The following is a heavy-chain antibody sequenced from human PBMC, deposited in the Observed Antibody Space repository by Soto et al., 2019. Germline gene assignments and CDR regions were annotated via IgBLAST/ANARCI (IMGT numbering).Heavy chain of an antibody. CDR1: GFTFSDFE. J-gene: IGHJ4*02. D-gene: IGHD1-7*01. V-gene: IGHV3-30-3*01. Sequence: QVQLVESGGGVVQPGRSLRLSCSASGFTFSDFEMYWVRQAPGKGLDWVSFISYDGSNQYYAGSVKGRFTDSRDNSKNPLFLLMNSLRPEDTAVYFCARRTGTAPRFDYWGQGTLVTVSS. CDR2: ISYDGSNQ. CDR3: ARRTGTAPRFDY.